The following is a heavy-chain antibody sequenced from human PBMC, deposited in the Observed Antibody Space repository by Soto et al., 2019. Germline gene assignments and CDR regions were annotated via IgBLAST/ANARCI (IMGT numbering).Heavy chain of an antibody. CDR3: AREGSGAFDI. Sequence: GESLKISCAASGFTFSSYWMSWVRQAPGKGLEWVANIKQDGSEKYYVDSVKGRFTISRDNAKNSLYLQMNSLRAEDTAVYYCAREGSGAFDIWGQGTMVTVSS. V-gene: IGHV3-7*03. CDR1: GFTFSSYW. CDR2: IKQDGSEK. J-gene: IGHJ3*02.